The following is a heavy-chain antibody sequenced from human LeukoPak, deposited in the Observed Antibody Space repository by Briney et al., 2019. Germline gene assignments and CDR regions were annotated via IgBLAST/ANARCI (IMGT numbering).Heavy chain of an antibody. D-gene: IGHD2-2*01. CDR3: AKEGIDTSYFDS. Sequence: PGGSLRLSCAASGFTFSSYAMSWVRQAPGKGLEWVSAINASGGSTHYADSVKGRFTISRDISKNTLYVQMNNLRADDTAVYYCAKEGIDTSYFDSWGQGTLVTVSA. CDR2: INASGGST. CDR1: GFTFSSYA. J-gene: IGHJ4*02. V-gene: IGHV3-23*01.